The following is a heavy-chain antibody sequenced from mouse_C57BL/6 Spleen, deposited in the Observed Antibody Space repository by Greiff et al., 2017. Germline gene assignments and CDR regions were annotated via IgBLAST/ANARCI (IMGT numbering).Heavy chain of an antibody. CDR3: ARDAGTYYAMDY. Sequence: EVQRVESGGGLVKPGGSLKLSCAASGFTFSSYAMSWVRQTPEKRLEWVATISDGGSYTYYPDNVKGRFTISRDNAKNNLYLQMSHLKSEDTAMYYCARDAGTYYAMDYWGQGTSVTVSS. CDR1: GFTFSSYA. D-gene: IGHD4-1*01. CDR2: ISDGGSYT. J-gene: IGHJ4*01. V-gene: IGHV5-4*01.